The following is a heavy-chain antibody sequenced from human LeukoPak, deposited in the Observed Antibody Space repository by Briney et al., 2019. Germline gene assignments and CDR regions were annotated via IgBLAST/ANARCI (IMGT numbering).Heavy chain of an antibody. D-gene: IGHD3-9*01. V-gene: IGHV3-30-3*01. CDR1: GFTFSSYA. J-gene: IGHJ2*01. CDR3: ARDGPPLLVTYPNWYFDL. CDR2: ISYDGSNK. Sequence: GGSLRLSCAASGFTFSSYAMHWVRQAPGKGLEWVAVISYDGSNKYYADSVKGRFTISRDNSKNTLSLQMNSLRAEDTAVYYCARDGPPLLVTYPNWYFDLWGRGTLVTVSS.